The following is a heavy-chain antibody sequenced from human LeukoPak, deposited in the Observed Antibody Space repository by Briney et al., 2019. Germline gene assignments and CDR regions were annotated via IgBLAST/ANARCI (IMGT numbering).Heavy chain of an antibody. CDR3: ARADYGSGSQDPYYFDY. CDR2: INHSGST. Sequence: SETLSLTCSVYGGSFSGYYWSWIRQPPGKGLHWIGEINHSGSTNYNPSLKSRVTISVDTSKNQFSLKLSSVTAADTAVYYCARADYGSGSQDPYYFDYWGQGTLVTVSS. V-gene: IGHV4-34*01. D-gene: IGHD3-10*01. CDR1: GGSFSGYY. J-gene: IGHJ4*02.